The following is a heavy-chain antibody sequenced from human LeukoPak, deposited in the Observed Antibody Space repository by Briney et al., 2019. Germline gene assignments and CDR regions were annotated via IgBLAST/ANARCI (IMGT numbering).Heavy chain of an antibody. CDR1: GFTVSSNY. V-gene: IGHV3-53*01. CDR2: IYSGGST. J-gene: IGHJ3*02. D-gene: IGHD3-22*01. Sequence: PGGSLRLSCAASGFTVSSNYMSWVRQAPGKGLEWVSVIYSGGSTYYADSVKGRFTISRDNSYNMLYLQVNSLRAEDTALYYCAKESYYDTSGDAFDIWGRGTMVTVSS. CDR3: AKESYYDTSGDAFDI.